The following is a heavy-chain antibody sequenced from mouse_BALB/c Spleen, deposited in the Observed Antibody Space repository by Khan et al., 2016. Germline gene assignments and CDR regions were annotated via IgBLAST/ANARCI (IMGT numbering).Heavy chain of an antibody. V-gene: IGHV3-8*02. D-gene: IGHD1-1*01. CDR2: ISYSGST. J-gene: IGHJ2*01. CDR1: GDSITSGY. CDR3: ARYYYGSSYYFDY. Sequence: EVQLQESGPSLVKPSQTLSLTCSVTGDSITSGYWNWIRKFPGNKLEYMGYISYSGSTYYNPSPKSRISITRDTSTNHYYLQLNAVTTEDTATYYCARYYYGSSYYFDYWGQGTTLTVSS.